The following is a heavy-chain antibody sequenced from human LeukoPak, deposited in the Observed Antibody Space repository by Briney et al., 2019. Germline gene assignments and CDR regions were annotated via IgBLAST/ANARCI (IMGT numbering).Heavy chain of an antibody. D-gene: IGHD2/OR15-2a*01. CDR2: IWFDGDNK. CDR3: TRAVGTTAYFPH. Sequence: GGSLRLSCEASGFTFSNYGMHWVHQAPSKGLEWVALIWFDGDNKYYADSVKGRFTISRDNSKNRLYLQMNSLTAEDTAVYYCTRAVGTTAYFPHWGQGTLVSVSS. J-gene: IGHJ4*02. V-gene: IGHV3-33*01. CDR1: GFTFSNYG.